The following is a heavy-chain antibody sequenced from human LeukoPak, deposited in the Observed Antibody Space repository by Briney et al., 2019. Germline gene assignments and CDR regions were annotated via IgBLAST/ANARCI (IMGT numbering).Heavy chain of an antibody. D-gene: IGHD2-15*01. Sequence: SVKVSCKASGGTFISYAISWVRQAPGQGLEWMGGIIPIFGTANYAQKFQGRVTITADESTSTAYMERSSLRSEDTAEYYCARVMVAATHPDYWGQGTLVTVSS. CDR1: GGTFISYA. CDR2: IIPIFGTA. J-gene: IGHJ4*02. CDR3: ARVMVAATHPDY. V-gene: IGHV1-69*01.